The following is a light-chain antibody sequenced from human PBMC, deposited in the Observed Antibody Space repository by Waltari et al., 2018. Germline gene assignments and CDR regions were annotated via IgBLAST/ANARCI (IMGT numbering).Light chain of an antibody. CDR2: WAS. V-gene: IGKV4-1*01. CDR1: PTVLYNSNNKNY. J-gene: IGKJ1*01. Sequence: DIVMTQSPDSLAVSLGERATINCKSSPTVLYNSNNKNYLAWYQQKPGQPPKLLIYWASTRESGVPDRFSGSGFGTDFTLTISSLQAEDVAVYYCQQYYSTPRTFGQGTKVEIK. CDR3: QQYYSTPRT.